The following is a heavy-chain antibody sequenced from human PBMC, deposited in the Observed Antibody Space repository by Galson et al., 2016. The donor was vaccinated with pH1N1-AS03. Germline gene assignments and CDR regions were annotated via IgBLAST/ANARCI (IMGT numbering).Heavy chain of an antibody. D-gene: IGHD3-16*02. CDR3: ARRYYFDY. CDR1: GYILTRYY. J-gene: IGHJ4*02. V-gene: IGHV1-46*01. Sequence: SVKVSCKASGYILTRYYMHWVRQAPGQGLEWMGIIDPSGGPTTYAPKFQGRITITTDTSTSTVYMELVSLRSEDTAVYYCARRYYFDYWGQGTLVTVSS. CDR2: IDPSGGPT.